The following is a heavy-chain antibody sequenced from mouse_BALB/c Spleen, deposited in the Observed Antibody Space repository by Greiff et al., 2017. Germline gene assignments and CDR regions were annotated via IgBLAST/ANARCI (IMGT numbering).Heavy chain of an antibody. CDR2: ISDGGSYT. Sequence: EVKLVESGGGLVKPGGSLKLSCAASGFTFSDYYMYWVRQTPEKRLEWVATISDGGSYTYYPDSVKGRFTISRDNAKNNLYLQMSSLKSEDTAMYYCARDEGNYDAMDYWGQGTSVTVSA. D-gene: IGHD2-1*01. J-gene: IGHJ4*01. CDR1: GFTFSDYY. V-gene: IGHV5-4*02. CDR3: ARDEGNYDAMDY.